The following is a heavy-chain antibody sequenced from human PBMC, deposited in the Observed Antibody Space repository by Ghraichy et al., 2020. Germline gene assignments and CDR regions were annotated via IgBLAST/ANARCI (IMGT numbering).Heavy chain of an antibody. D-gene: IGHD3-9*01. V-gene: IGHV1-2*02. CDR2: INPNSGGT. J-gene: IGHJ6*02. Sequence: ASVKGSCKASGYTFTGYYMHWVRQAPGQGLEWMGWINPNSGGTNYAQKFQGRVTMTRDTSISTAYMELSRLRSDDTAVYYCARDPRLDNYGMDVWGQGTTVTVSS. CDR1: GYTFTGYY. CDR3: ARDPRLDNYGMDV.